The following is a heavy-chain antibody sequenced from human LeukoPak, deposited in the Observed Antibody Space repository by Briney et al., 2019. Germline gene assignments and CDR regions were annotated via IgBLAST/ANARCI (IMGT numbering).Heavy chain of an antibody. J-gene: IGHJ4*02. V-gene: IGHV3-15*01. CDR1: GFTFSNAW. CDR3: ATSLTRNSVVGTLDY. Sequence: GGSLRLSCAASGFTFSNAWMSWVRQAPGKGLEWVGRIKSETDGGTTDYAAPVKGRFTISRDDSKNTLFLQMNSLKTEDTAVYCCATSLTRNSVVGTLDYWGQGTLVTVSS. D-gene: IGHD4-23*01. CDR2: IKSETDGGTT.